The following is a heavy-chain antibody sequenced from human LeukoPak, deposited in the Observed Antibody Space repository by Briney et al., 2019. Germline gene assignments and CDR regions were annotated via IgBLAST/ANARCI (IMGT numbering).Heavy chain of an antibody. D-gene: IGHD6-19*01. CDR1: GGSISSYY. CDR3: ARGPGYSSGWSPSGWFDP. Sequence: PSETLSLTCTVSGGSISSYYWSWIRQPPGKGLEWIGYIYYSGSTNYNPSLKSRVTISVDTSKNQFSLKLSSVTAADTAVYYCARGPGYSSGWSPSGWFDPWGQGTLVTVSS. J-gene: IGHJ5*02. V-gene: IGHV4-59*01. CDR2: IYYSGST.